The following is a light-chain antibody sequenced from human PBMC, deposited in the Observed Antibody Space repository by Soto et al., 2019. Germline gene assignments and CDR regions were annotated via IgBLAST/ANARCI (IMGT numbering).Light chain of an antibody. V-gene: IGKV3-11*01. CDR2: DAS. CDR1: QSVSSY. CDR3: QQRSNWPSVT. J-gene: IGKJ1*01. Sequence: EIVLTQSPATLSLSPGERATLSRRASQSVSSYLAWYQQKPGQAPRLLIYDASNRATGIPARFSGSGSGTDFTLTISSLEPEDFAVYYCQQRSNWPSVTFGQGTKVEIK.